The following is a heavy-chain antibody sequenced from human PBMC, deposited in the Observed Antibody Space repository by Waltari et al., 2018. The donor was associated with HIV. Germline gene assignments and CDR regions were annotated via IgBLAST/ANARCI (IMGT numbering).Heavy chain of an antibody. D-gene: IGHD3-3*01. CDR3: VKDGASTIFGVLNGMDV. V-gene: IGHV3-9*01. Sequence: EVQLVESGGGSVQPGRSLRLSCTASGITFVDYSMNWVRQPPGKGLEWVSGISWNSGDIAYADSVKGRFTISRDNTKNSLFLQMNSVRVEDTALYYCVKDGASTIFGVLNGMDVWGQGTTVTVSS. CDR2: ISWNSGDI. J-gene: IGHJ6*02. CDR1: GITFVDYS.